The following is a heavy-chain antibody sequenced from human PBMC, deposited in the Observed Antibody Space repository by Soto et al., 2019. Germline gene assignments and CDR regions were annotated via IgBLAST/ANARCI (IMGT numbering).Heavy chain of an antibody. CDR3: ARDQGESSSSGDSGFDP. CDR2: ISAYNGNT. D-gene: IGHD6-13*01. J-gene: IGHJ5*02. Sequence: GASVKVSCKASGYTFTSYGISWVRQAPGQGLEWMGWISAYNGNTNYAQKLQGRVTMTTDTSTSTAYMELRSLRSDDTAVYYCARDQGESSSSGDSGFDPWGQGTLVTVSS. V-gene: IGHV1-18*01. CDR1: GYTFTSYG.